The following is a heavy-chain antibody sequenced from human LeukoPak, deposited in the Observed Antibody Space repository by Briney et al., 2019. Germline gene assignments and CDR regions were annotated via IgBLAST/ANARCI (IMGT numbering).Heavy chain of an antibody. D-gene: IGHD6-6*01. V-gene: IGHV4-39*01. J-gene: IGHJ5*02. CDR1: GGSISSSGYY. CDR3: AGSIAAFPTWFDP. Sequence: PSETLSLTCTVSGGSISSSGYYWGWLRQSPGKELEWIGSIYYSGGSIYYNPSLKSRVTISGDTSKNQFSLKLSSVTAADTAVYYCAGSIAAFPTWFDPWGQGTLVTVSS. CDR2: IYYSGGSI.